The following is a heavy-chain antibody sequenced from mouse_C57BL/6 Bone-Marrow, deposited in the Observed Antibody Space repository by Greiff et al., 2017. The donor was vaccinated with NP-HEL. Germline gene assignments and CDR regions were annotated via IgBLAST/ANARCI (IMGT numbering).Heavy chain of an antibody. Sequence: DVKLQESGPGLVKPSQSLSLTCSVTGYSITSGYYWNWIRQFPGNKLEWMGYISYDGSNNYNPSLKNRISITRDTSKNQFFLKLNSVTTEDTATYYCASRAAYWGQGTLVTVSA. CDR3: ASRAAY. V-gene: IGHV3-6*01. CDR1: GYSITSGYY. CDR2: ISYDGSN. J-gene: IGHJ3*01. D-gene: IGHD3-1*01.